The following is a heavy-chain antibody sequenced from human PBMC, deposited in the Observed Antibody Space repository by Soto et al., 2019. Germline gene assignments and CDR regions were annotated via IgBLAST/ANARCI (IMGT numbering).Heavy chain of an antibody. Sequence: QVQLQQWGAGLLKPSETLSLTCAVYGGSFSGYYWSWIRQPPGKGLEWIGEINHSGSTNYNPSLKSRVTISVDKSKNQFSLKLSSVTAADTAVYYCARYCSSTSCYTPYYYYMDVWGKGTTVTVSS. J-gene: IGHJ6*03. CDR3: ARYCSSTSCYTPYYYYMDV. CDR1: GGSFSGYY. CDR2: INHSGST. V-gene: IGHV4-34*01. D-gene: IGHD2-2*02.